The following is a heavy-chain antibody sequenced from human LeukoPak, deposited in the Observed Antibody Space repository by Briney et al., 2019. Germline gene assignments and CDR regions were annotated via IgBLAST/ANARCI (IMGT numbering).Heavy chain of an antibody. D-gene: IGHD6-6*01. V-gene: IGHV3-23*01. CDR1: GFTFSSYA. CDR3: AKQAQGSSSRFDP. CDR2: ISGSGGST. Sequence: GGSLRLSCAASGFTFSSYAMSWVRQAPGKGLEWVSVISGSGGSTYYADSMKGRFTISRDNSKNTLYLQMNNLRAEDTALYYCAKQAQGSSSRFDPWGQGTLVTVSS. J-gene: IGHJ5*02.